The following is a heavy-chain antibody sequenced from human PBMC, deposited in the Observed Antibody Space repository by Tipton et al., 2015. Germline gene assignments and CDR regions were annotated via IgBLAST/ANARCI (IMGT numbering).Heavy chain of an antibody. J-gene: IGHJ1*01. Sequence: SLRLSCETSGFTFDDYAMHWVRQAPGKGLEWISQISWNSGSIGYADSVKGRFTISRDNAKNSLYLQMNSLRAEDTALYYCVKESPGGLQYFQHWGQGTPVTVSS. CDR3: VKESPGGLQYFQH. CDR2: ISWNSGSI. D-gene: IGHD5-12*01. V-gene: IGHV3-9*01. CDR1: GFTFDDYA.